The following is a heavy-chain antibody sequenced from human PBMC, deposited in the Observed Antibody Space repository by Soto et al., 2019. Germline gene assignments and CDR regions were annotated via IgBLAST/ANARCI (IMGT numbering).Heavy chain of an antibody. CDR1: GGTFSSYA. D-gene: IGHD1-1*01. J-gene: IGHJ6*02. CDR2: IIPIFGTA. V-gene: IGHV1-69*12. CDR3: ATDRSISTWNYYGMDV. Sequence: QVQLVQSGAEVKKPGSSVKVSCKASGGTFSSYAISWVRQAPGQGLEWMGGIIPIFGTANYAQKFQGRVTIAADASTSTAYMELSSLRSEDTAVYYCATDRSISTWNYYGMDVWGQGTTVTVSS.